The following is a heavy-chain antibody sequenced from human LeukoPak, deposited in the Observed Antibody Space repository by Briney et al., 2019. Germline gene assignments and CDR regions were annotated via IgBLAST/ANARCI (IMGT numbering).Heavy chain of an antibody. CDR2: IYYSGST. J-gene: IGHJ4*02. D-gene: IGHD6-13*01. Sequence: PSETLSLTCTVSGGSISSYYWSWIRQPPGKGLEWIGYIYYSGSTNYNPSLKSRVTISVDTSKNQFSLKLSSVTAADTAVYYCARMYSGIAVNYYFDYWGQGTLVTVSS. CDR1: GGSISSYY. CDR3: ARMYSGIAVNYYFDY. V-gene: IGHV4-59*08.